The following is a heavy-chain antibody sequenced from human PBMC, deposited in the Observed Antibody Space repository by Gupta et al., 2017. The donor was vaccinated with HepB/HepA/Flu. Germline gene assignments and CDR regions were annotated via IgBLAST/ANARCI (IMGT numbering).Heavy chain of an antibody. Sequence: EVQVVESGGGLVQPGESLRLSCVGSGLTFSNYWMTWFRQPPGKGLEWVANIDPNGNEKHYVDTVKGRFTISRDNARNSLYLQMNSLRDEDTAIYYCTRDLGLRTPGGVGYWGQGTLVTVAS. CDR3: TRDLGLRTPGGVGY. D-gene: IGHD2-8*01. CDR2: IDPNGNEK. CDR1: GLTFSNYW. V-gene: IGHV3-7*01. J-gene: IGHJ4*02.